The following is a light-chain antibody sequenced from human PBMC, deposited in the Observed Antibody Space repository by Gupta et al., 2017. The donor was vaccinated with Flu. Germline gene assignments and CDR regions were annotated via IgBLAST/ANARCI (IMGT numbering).Light chain of an antibody. CDR2: CNG. CDR3: QAWDSSSDGKV. Sequence: TAASSGWGATFEINTGNWYHQRSGEAPVVLVDCNGDRPPGAPARFSGANSANTATLTTIGVEAGDEADYYCQAWDSSSDGKVFGRGTKLTVL. J-gene: IGLJ3*02. CDR1: TFEINT. V-gene: IGLV3-21*02.